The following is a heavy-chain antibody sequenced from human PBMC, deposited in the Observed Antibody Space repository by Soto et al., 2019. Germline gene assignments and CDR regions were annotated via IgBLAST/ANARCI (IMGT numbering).Heavy chain of an antibody. CDR1: GFIVSNKH. V-gene: IGHV3-53*02. CDR3: VRAAPGD. J-gene: IGHJ4*02. CDR2: LYTDDRT. Sequence: EVQLVETGGGLMKPGGSLRLSGAASGFIVSNKHMGWVRQAPGKGLESVSILYTDDRTYYADSVKGRFTISRDNSKNTVSLQMNFLREENTTMYYCVRAAPGDWGQGTPGTVSS. D-gene: IGHD6-13*01.